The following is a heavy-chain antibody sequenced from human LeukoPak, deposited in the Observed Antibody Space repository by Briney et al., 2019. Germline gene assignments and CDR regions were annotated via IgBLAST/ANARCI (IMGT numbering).Heavy chain of an antibody. D-gene: IGHD4-17*01. V-gene: IGHV3-11*01. Sequence: GGSLRLSCAASGFTFSDYYMSWIRQAPGKGLEWVSYISTTGSTKYYADSVKGRFTISRDNAKNSLYLQTNCLRAEDTAVYYCARVPTTVTYTDYWGQGTLVTVSS. CDR1: GFTFSDYY. CDR2: ISTTGSTK. CDR3: ARVPTTVTYTDY. J-gene: IGHJ4*02.